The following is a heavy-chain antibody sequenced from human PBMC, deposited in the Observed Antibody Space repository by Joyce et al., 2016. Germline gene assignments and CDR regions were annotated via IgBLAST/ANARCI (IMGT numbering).Heavy chain of an antibody. CDR2: INTNTGTP. J-gene: IGHJ3*01. V-gene: IGHV7-4-1*02. CDR1: GYTFTNYA. CDR3: ARDEVLATHAFDV. D-gene: IGHD4/OR15-4a*01. Sequence: QVQLVQSGSELKKPGASVKVSCKASGYTFTNYAIDWVRQAPGQGLEWMGWINTNTGTPTYAQDFTGRFVFSLDTSVSTTYLQISSLKAEDTAVYFCARDEVLATHAFDVWCQGTMVTVSS.